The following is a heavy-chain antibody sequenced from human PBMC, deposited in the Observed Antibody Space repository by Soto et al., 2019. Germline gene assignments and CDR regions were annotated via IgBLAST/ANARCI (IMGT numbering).Heavy chain of an antibody. J-gene: IGHJ4*02. Sequence: ASVKVSCKASGYTFTSYAMHWVRQAPGQRLEWMGWINAGNGNTKYSQKFQGGVTITRDTSASTAYMELSSLRSEDTAVYYCAGEGIAVAGKKYYFDYWGQGTLVTVSS. D-gene: IGHD6-19*01. CDR2: INAGNGNT. V-gene: IGHV1-3*01. CDR1: GYTFTSYA. CDR3: AGEGIAVAGKKYYFDY.